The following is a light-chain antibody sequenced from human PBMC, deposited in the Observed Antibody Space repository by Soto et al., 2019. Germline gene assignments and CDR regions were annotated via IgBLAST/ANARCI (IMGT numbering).Light chain of an antibody. CDR2: EAS. V-gene: IGKV1-5*03. CDR1: QSIKKW. J-gene: IGKJ1*01. Sequence: DIQMTQSPSTLSASVGDTGTITCRASQSIKKWLAWYQQKPGKAPTLLSYEASILQNRVPSRFSVNKSETDFKLPISRLRPDDFATYYFQQYNDYSAWTLRQGTKV. CDR3: QQYNDYSAWT.